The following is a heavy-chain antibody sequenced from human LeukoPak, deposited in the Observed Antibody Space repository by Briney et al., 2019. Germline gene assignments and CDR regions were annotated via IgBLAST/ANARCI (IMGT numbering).Heavy chain of an antibody. J-gene: IGHJ4*02. CDR3: ARGPYYYDSSGYYPDY. Sequence: GGSLRLSCAASGFTVSNNYMSWVRQAPGKGLEWVSLIYSGGSTSYADSVKGRFTISRDNSKNTLYLQMNSLRSEDTAMYYCARGPYYYDSSGYYPDYWGQGTLVTVSS. V-gene: IGHV3-66*01. CDR2: IYSGGST. CDR1: GFTVSNNY. D-gene: IGHD3-22*01.